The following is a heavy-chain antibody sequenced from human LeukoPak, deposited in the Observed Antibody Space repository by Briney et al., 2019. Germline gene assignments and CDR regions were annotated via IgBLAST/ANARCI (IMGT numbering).Heavy chain of an antibody. V-gene: IGHV3-64D*09. CDR1: GFPFSSYA. Sequence: GGSLRLSCSASGFPFSSYAMHWVRQAPGKGLEYVSAISDSGGSTYYADSVKGRFTISRDNSKNTLYLQMSSLRAEDTAVYFCVRGYSFGPYGIDVWGQGTTVTVSS. CDR2: ISDSGGST. CDR3: VRGYSFGPYGIDV. D-gene: IGHD2-15*01. J-gene: IGHJ6*02.